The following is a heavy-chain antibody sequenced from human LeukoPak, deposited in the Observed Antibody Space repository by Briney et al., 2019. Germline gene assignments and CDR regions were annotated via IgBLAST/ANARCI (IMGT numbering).Heavy chain of an antibody. CDR3: AREFEYSSGWLGRWFDP. Sequence: PGRSLRLSCAASGFTFSSYAMHWVRQAPGKGLEWVAVISYDGSNKYYADSVKGRFTISRDNFKNTLYLQMNSLRAEDTAVYYCAREFEYSSGWLGRWFDPWGQGTLVTVSS. J-gene: IGHJ5*02. D-gene: IGHD6-19*01. V-gene: IGHV3-30*04. CDR1: GFTFSSYA. CDR2: ISYDGSNK.